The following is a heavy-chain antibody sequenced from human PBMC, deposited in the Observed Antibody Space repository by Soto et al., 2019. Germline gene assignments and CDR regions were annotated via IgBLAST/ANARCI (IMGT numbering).Heavy chain of an antibody. CDR3: ASPYYYDSSGPLFPSAY. Sequence: GASVKVCCKASGGTFSSYAISWVRQAPGQGLEWMGGIIPIFGTANYAQKFQGRVTITADKSTSTAYMELSSLRSEDTAVYYCASPYYYDSSGPLFPSAYWRHGTLVPASS. CDR1: GGTFSSYA. CDR2: IIPIFGTA. D-gene: IGHD3-22*01. V-gene: IGHV1-69*06. J-gene: IGHJ4*01.